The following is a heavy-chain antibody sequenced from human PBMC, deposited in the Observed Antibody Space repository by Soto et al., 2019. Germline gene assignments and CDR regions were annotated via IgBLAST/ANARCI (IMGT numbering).Heavy chain of an antibody. CDR2: LNPNSGGA. CDR3: ARDLRQLTHSYGIDV. CDR1: GYPFTDFY. Sequence: ASVKVSCKASGYPFTDFYLHWVRQAPGQGLEWIGWLNPNSGGAYYVQKFQGWVTMTRDTSINTAYLELSRLTSDATAVYYCARDLRQLTHSYGIDVWGQGTTVTVSS. V-gene: IGHV1-2*04. J-gene: IGHJ6*02.